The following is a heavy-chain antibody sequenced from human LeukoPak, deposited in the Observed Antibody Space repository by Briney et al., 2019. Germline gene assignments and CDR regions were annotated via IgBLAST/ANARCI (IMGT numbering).Heavy chain of an antibody. D-gene: IGHD2-2*01. V-gene: IGHV1-2*02. CDR2: INPNSGGT. CDR3: ARGLVVVPAARYYYYMDV. J-gene: IGHJ6*03. Sequence: GASVKVSCKASGYTFTGYYMHWVRQAPGQGLEWMGWINPNSGGTNYAQKFQGRVTMTRDTSISTAYMELSRLRSDDTAVYYCARGLVVVPAARYYYYMDVWGKGTTVTISS. CDR1: GYTFTGYY.